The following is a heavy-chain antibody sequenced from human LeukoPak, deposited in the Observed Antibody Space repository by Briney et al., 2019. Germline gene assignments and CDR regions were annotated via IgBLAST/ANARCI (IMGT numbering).Heavy chain of an antibody. CDR3: AKDYYDSIRPGAFDI. D-gene: IGHD3-22*01. J-gene: IGHJ3*02. V-gene: IGHV3-23*01. Sequence: GGSLRLSCAASGFTFSSYGMSWVRQAPGKGLEWVSAISGSGGSTYYADSVKGRFTISRDNSKNTLYLQMNSLRAEDTAVYYCAKDYYDSIRPGAFDIWGQGTMVTVSS. CDR1: GFTFSSYG. CDR2: ISGSGGST.